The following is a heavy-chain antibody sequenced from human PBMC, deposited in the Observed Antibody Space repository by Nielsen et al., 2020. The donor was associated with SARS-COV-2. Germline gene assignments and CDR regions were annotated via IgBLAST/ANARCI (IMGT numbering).Heavy chain of an antibody. Sequence: GGSLRLSCAASGFTFSSYAMHWVRQAPGKGLEWVSYISTSGTYTNQADSVKGRFTMSRDNPKNSLYLQLNSLRADDTAVYYCARIFGEAFDYWGQGTLVIVSS. V-gene: IGHV3-21*05. D-gene: IGHD3-3*01. CDR1: GFTFSSYA. CDR2: ISTSGTYT. J-gene: IGHJ4*02. CDR3: ARIFGEAFDY.